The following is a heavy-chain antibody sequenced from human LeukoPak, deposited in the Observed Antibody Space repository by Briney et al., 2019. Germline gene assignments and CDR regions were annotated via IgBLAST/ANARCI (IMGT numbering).Heavy chain of an antibody. CDR2: ISGSGGST. CDR3: AKDTGFVVY. D-gene: IGHD3-10*01. J-gene: IGHJ4*02. V-gene: IGHV3-23*01. CDR1: GFTLSSYG. Sequence: PGGSLRLSCAASGFTLSSYGMSWVRQAPGKGLEWVSAISGSGGSTYYADSVKGRFTISRDNSKNTLYLRMNSLRAEDTAVYYCAKDTGFVVYWGQGTLVTVSS.